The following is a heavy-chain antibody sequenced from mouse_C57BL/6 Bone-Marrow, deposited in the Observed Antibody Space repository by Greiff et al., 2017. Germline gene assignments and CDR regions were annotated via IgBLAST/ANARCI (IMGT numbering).Heavy chain of an antibody. V-gene: IGHV3-6*01. CDR3: ARERDGSSLWYFDV. J-gene: IGHJ1*03. CDR1: GYSITSGYY. D-gene: IGHD1-1*01. CDR2: ISYDGSN. Sequence: DVQLQESGPGLVKPSQSLSLTCSVTGYSITSGYYWNWIRQFPGNKLEWMGYISYDGSNNYNPSLKNRISITRDTSKNQFFLKLNSVTTEDTATYYCARERDGSSLWYFDVWGTGTTVTVSS.